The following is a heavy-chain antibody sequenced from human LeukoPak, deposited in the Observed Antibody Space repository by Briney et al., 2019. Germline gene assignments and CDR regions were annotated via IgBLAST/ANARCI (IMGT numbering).Heavy chain of an antibody. D-gene: IGHD1-26*01. CDR2: INPNSGGT. CDR3: ARDSGSYYFEY. V-gene: IGHV1-2*02. CDR1: GYTFTGYY. Sequence: ASVTVSCKASGYTFTGYYMYWVRQAPGQGLEWMGWINPNSGGTNFAQKFQGRVTMTRDTSISTAYMELSRLRSDDTAVYYCARDSGSYYFEYWGQGTLVTVSS. J-gene: IGHJ4*02.